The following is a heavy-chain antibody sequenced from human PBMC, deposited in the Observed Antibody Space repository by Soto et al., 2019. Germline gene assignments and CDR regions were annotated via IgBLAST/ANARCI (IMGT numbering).Heavy chain of an antibody. Sequence: SVKVSCKASGFTFTSSAVQWVRQARGQRLEWIGWIVVGSGNTNYAQKFQERVTITRDMSTSTAYMELSSLRSEDTAVYYCAATAGPRYCSGGSCYNGFDYWGQGTLVTVSS. CDR3: AATAGPRYCSGGSCYNGFDY. CDR2: IVVGSGNT. J-gene: IGHJ4*02. D-gene: IGHD2-15*01. CDR1: GFTFTSSA. V-gene: IGHV1-58*01.